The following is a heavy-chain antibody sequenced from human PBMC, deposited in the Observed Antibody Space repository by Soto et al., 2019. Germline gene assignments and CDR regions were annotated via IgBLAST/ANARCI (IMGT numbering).Heavy chain of an antibody. Sequence: GGSLTLSCAASGFTFSRYSMNWVRQAPGKGLEWVSSISSSSSYIYYADSMKGRFTISIDNAKNSLYLQMNSLRAEDTAVYYCASDAIDIWAQQTMVTVSS. J-gene: IGHJ3*02. CDR1: GFTFSRYS. CDR2: ISSSSSYI. V-gene: IGHV3-21*01. CDR3: ASDAIDI.